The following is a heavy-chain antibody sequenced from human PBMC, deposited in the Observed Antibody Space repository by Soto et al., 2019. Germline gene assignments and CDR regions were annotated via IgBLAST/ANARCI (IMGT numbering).Heavy chain of an antibody. D-gene: IGHD3-3*01. J-gene: IGHJ4*02. Sequence: QVQLVESGGGVVQPGRSLRLSCAASGFTFSSYGMHWVRQAPGKGLEWVAVISYDGSNKYYADSVKGRFTISRDNSKNTLYLQMNSLRAEDTAVYYCAKDRFTILGYFDYWGQGTLATVSS. CDR1: GFTFSSYG. V-gene: IGHV3-30*18. CDR3: AKDRFTILGYFDY. CDR2: ISYDGSNK.